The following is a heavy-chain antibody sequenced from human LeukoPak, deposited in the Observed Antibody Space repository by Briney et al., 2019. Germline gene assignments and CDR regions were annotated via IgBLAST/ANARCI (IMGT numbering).Heavy chain of an antibody. J-gene: IGHJ6*03. V-gene: IGHV3-21*01. CDR1: GVTISSYA. D-gene: IGHD6-13*01. CDR2: INSSKTYI. Sequence: GGTLRLSCAASGVTISSYAMSWVRQAPGKGLEWVSSINSSKTYIYYADSVKGLFTISRDNVKNSVYLQMNSLRAEDTAGDYCARVTSGITGGTYYYYYMDVWGKGTTVTVSS. CDR3: ARVTSGITGGTYYYYYMDV.